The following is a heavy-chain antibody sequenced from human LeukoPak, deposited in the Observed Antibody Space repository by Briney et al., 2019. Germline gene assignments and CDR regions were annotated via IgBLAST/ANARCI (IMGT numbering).Heavy chain of an antibody. J-gene: IGHJ4*02. V-gene: IGHV4-34*01. CDR1: GGSFSGDY. CDR2: INHSGSA. D-gene: IGHD5-24*01. CDR3: ARRGWLGNDFDY. Sequence: SETLSLTCGVYGGSFSGDYWSWVRQPPGKGLEGIGEINHSGSASYNPSLKSRVTISVDTSKIQFSLKLSSVTAADTAVYYCARRGWLGNDFDYWGQGTLVTVSS.